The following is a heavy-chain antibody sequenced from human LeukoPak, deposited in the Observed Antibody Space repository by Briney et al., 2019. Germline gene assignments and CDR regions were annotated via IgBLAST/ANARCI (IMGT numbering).Heavy chain of an antibody. CDR1: GGSFSGYY. Sequence: SETLSLTCAVYGGSFSGYYWSWIRQPPGKGLEWIGEINHSGSTNYNPSLKSRVTISVDTSKNQFSLKLSSVTAADTAVYYCARHAGRSHSGRLDYWGHGTLVTVSS. V-gene: IGHV4-34*01. CDR3: ARHAGRSHSGRLDY. D-gene: IGHD1-26*01. J-gene: IGHJ4*01. CDR2: INHSGST.